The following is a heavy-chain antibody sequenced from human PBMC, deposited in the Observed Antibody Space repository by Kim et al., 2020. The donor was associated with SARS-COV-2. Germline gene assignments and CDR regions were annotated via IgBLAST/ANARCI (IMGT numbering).Heavy chain of an antibody. CDR2: IYYSGST. CDR1: GGSISSSSYY. J-gene: IGHJ6*02. D-gene: IGHD6-13*01. V-gene: IGHV4-39*01. Sequence: SETLSLTCTVSGGSISSSSYYWGWIRQPPGKGLEWIGSIYYSGSTYYNPSLKSRVTISVDTSKNQFSLKLSSVTAADTAVYYCATLGIAAAAPYGMDVWGQGTTVTVSS. CDR3: ATLGIAAAAPYGMDV.